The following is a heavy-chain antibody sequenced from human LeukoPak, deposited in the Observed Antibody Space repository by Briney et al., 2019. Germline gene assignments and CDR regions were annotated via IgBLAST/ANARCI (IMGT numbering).Heavy chain of an antibody. CDR3: VRDRGTYRPIDY. V-gene: IGHV3-21*04. CDR1: AFSLSAYN. J-gene: IGHJ4*02. CDR2: TSYTGTYI. D-gene: IGHD1-26*01. Sequence: GGSLRLSCAASAFSLSAYNMNWVRQAPGKGLEWVSSTSYTGTYIYYADSVKGRFTISRDNAQNSLYLQMNSLRAEDTAIYYCVRDRGTYRPIDYWGQGTLVTVSS.